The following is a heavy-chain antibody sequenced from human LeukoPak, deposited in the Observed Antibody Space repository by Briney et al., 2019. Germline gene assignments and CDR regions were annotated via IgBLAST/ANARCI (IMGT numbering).Heavy chain of an antibody. CDR2: ISVYNGDT. CDR1: GYIFTNYG. J-gene: IGHJ5*02. V-gene: IGHV1-18*01. Sequence: EASVKVSCKASGYIFTNYGISWVRQAPGQGLEWMGWISVYNGDTNYAQKLQGRVTMTTDTSTSTAYMELRSLRSDDTAVYYCARSRTMIKGSWFDPWGQGTLVTVSS. CDR3: ARSRTMIKGSWFDP. D-gene: IGHD3-22*01.